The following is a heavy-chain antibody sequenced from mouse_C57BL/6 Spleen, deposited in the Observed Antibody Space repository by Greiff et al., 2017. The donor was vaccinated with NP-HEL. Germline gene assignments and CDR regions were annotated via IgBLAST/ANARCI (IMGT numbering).Heavy chain of an antibody. CDR1: GFSLTSYG. D-gene: IGHD1-1*01. J-gene: IGHJ4*01. Sequence: VQLQESGPGLVQPSQSLSITCTVSGFSLTSYGVHWVRQSPGKGLEWLGVIWRGGSTAYNAAFMSRLSITKDNSKSQVFFKMNSLQADDTAIYYCAAHYYGSSYDYAMDYWGQGTSVTVSS. CDR3: AAHYYGSSYDYAMDY. CDR2: IWRGGST. V-gene: IGHV2-5*01.